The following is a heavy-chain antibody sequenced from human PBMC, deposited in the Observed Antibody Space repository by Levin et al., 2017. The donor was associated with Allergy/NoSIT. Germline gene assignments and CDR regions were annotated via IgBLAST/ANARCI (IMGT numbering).Heavy chain of an antibody. CDR1: GFTFSSYG. D-gene: IGHD1-26*01. CDR3: AREVGWELLRGYYYYYGMDV. J-gene: IGHJ6*02. Sequence: PGGSLRLSCAASGFTFSSYGMHWVRQAPGKGLEWVAVIWYDGSNKYYADSVKGRFTISRDNSKNTLYLQMNSLRAEDTAVYYCAREVGWELLRGYYYYYGMDVWGQGTTVTVSS. V-gene: IGHV3-33*01. CDR2: IWYDGSNK.